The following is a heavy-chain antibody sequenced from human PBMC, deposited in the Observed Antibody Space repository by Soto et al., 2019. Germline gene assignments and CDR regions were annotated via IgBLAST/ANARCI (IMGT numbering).Heavy chain of an antibody. J-gene: IGHJ6*02. CDR1: GYTFTGYY. D-gene: IGHD5-12*01. CDR3: ARTGYTLLYGVDV. Sequence: ASVKVSCKASGYTFTGYYMHWVRQAPGQGLEWMGWINPNSGGTNSAQKFQGRVTMTRDTSISTAYMELSRLRSDDTAVYYCARTGYTLLYGVDVWGQGTTVTVSS. CDR2: INPNSGGT. V-gene: IGHV1-2*02.